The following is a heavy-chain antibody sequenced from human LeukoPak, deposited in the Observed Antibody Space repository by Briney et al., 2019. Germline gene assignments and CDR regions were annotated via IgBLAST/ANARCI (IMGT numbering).Heavy chain of an antibody. D-gene: IGHD3-10*01. J-gene: IGHJ3*02. CDR3: ARGRNYYGSSDAFDI. Sequence: PGGSLRLSCAASGFTFGNYGMSWVRQAPGKGLEWVSGINWNGGSTGYADSVEGRFTIFRDNAKNSQYLQMNSLRAEDTAVYYCARGRNYYGSSDAFDIWGQGTMVTVSS. CDR1: GFTFGNYG. CDR2: INWNGGST. V-gene: IGHV3-20*04.